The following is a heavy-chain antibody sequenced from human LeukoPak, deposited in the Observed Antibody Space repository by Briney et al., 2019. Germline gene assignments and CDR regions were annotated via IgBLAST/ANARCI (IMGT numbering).Heavy chain of an antibody. V-gene: IGHV1-18*01. CDR3: ARDGGYCSGGSCYSYYSDY. D-gene: IGHD2-15*01. CDR1: GYTFTSYG. Sequence: ASVKVSCKASGYTFTSYGISWVRQAPGQGHEWMGWISAYNGNTNYAQKLQGRVTMTTDTSTSTAYMELRSLRSDDTAVYYCARDGGYCSGGSCYSYYSDYWGQGTLVTVSS. CDR2: ISAYNGNT. J-gene: IGHJ4*02.